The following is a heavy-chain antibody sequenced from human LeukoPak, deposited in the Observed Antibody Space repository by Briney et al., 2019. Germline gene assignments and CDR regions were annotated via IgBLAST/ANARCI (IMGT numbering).Heavy chain of an antibody. Sequence: GGSLRLSCLTSGFTFSTNATSWVRQAPGKGLEWISGISGSGASTYYADSVKGRFTISRDNSKNTLYLQMNSLRAEDTAVYYCARDRDAGGPPFDYWGQGTLVTVSS. CDR1: GFTFSTNA. D-gene: IGHD3-16*01. V-gene: IGHV3-23*01. CDR3: ARDRDAGGPPFDY. J-gene: IGHJ4*02. CDR2: ISGSGAST.